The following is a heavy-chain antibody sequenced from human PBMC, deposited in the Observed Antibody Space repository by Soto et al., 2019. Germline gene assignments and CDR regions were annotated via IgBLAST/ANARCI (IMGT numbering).Heavy chain of an antibody. CDR1: GGSFSGYY. D-gene: IGHD3-22*01. V-gene: IGHV4-34*01. J-gene: IGHJ5*02. Sequence: SETLSLTCAVYGGSFSGYYWSWIRQPPGKGLEWIGEINHSGSTNYNPSLKSRVTISVDTSKNQFPLKLSSVTAADTAVYYCARGYRITMIVVVISNWFDPWGQGTLVTVSS. CDR2: INHSGST. CDR3: ARGYRITMIVVVISNWFDP.